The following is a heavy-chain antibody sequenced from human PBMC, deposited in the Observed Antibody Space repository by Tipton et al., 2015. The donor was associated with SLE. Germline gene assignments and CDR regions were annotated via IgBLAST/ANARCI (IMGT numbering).Heavy chain of an antibody. J-gene: IGHJ6*03. CDR1: GFTFSSYE. Sequence: SLRLSCAASGFTFSSYEMNWVRQAPGKGLEWVSYISSSGSTIYYADSLKGRFTISRDNAKNSLYLQMNSLRAEDTAVYYCARDGDYDFWSGPPYYYYYMDVWGKGTTVTVSS. V-gene: IGHV3-48*03. CDR3: ARDGDYDFWSGPPYYYYYMDV. D-gene: IGHD3-3*01. CDR2: ISSSGSTI.